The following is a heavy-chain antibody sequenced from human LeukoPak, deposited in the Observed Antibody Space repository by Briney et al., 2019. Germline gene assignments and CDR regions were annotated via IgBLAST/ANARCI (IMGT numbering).Heavy chain of an antibody. CDR2: IYGDIT. D-gene: IGHD4-11*01. CDR1: GFTSSNYA. V-gene: IGHV3-23*01. Sequence: GGSPRLSCAGSGFTSSNYAMVWVRQAPGKGLDWVSGIYGDITFDADSVKGRFTISRDDSKNTLFLQMNSLRADDTALYYCAKALVTSPIYNWYFDLWGCGTLVTVSS. J-gene: IGHJ2*01. CDR3: AKALVTSPIYNWYFDL.